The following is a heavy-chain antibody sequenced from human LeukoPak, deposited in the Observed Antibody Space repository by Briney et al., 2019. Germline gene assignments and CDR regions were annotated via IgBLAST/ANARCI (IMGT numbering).Heavy chain of an antibody. D-gene: IGHD3-9*01. CDR1: GFTFSSYA. CDR3: ARDLSHYYDILTGYYGRLSSY. CDR2: ISYDGSNK. J-gene: IGHJ4*02. Sequence: PGGSLRLSCAASGFTFSSYAMHWVRQAPGKGLEWVAVISYDGSNKYYADSVKGRFTISRDNSKNTLYLQMNSLRAEDTAVYYCARDLSHYYDILTGYYGRLSSYWGQGTLVTVSS. V-gene: IGHV3-30-3*01.